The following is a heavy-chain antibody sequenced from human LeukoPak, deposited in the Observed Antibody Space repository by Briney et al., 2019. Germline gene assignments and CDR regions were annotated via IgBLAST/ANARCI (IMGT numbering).Heavy chain of an antibody. CDR1: GFTFSDYY. D-gene: IGHD3-10*01. Sequence: GGSLRLSCAASGFTFSDYYMSWIRQAPGKGLEYVSLISSSGSTKYYADSVKGRFTISRDNAKNSLYLLMNSLRAEDTAVYYCAKGHGSGTYWVFNDWGQGTLVTVSS. CDR2: ISSSGSTK. V-gene: IGHV3-11*01. CDR3: AKGHGSGTYWVFND. J-gene: IGHJ4*02.